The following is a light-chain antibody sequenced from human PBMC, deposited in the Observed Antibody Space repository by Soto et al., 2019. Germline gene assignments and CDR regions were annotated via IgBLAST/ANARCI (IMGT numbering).Light chain of an antibody. CDR2: EVT. CDR3: CAYAGSSTFVI. Sequence: QSALTPPASVSGSPGQSITISCTGTSSDVGSYNLVSWYQQHPGKVPKLMIYEVTKRPSGVSNRFSGSKSGNTASLTISGLQAEDEADYYCCAYAGSSTFVIFGGGTKVTVL. V-gene: IGLV2-23*02. CDR1: SSDVGSYNL. J-gene: IGLJ2*01.